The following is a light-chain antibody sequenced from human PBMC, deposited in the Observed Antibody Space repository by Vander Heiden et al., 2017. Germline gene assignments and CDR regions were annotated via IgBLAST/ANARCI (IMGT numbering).Light chain of an antibody. V-gene: IGKV1-5*03. J-gene: IGKJ2*01. CDR3: QQYNSYSYT. CDR1: QSISSW. Sequence: DIQMTQSSSTLPASGGDRVTISCRASQSISSWLAWYQQKPGKAPKLLIYKASSLESGVPSRFSGSGSGTEFTLTISSLQPDDFATYYCQQYNSYSYTFGQGTKLEIK. CDR2: KAS.